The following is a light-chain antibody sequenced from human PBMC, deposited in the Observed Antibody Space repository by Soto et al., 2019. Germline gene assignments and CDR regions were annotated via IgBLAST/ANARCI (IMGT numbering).Light chain of an antibody. CDR1: QSVSSSY. CDR3: QQSLNPPHT. J-gene: IGKJ2*01. CDR2: GAS. Sequence: EIVLTQSPGTLSLSPGERATLSCRASQSVSSSYLAWYQQKPGQAPRLLIYGASSRATGIPDRFSGSGSGTDFTLTISSLQDSATYYCQQSLNPPHTFGQGTKVEI. V-gene: IGKV3-20*01.